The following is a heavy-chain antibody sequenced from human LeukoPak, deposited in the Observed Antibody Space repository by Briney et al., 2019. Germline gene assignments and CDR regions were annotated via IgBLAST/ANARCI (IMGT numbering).Heavy chain of an antibody. D-gene: IGHD5-24*01. J-gene: IGHJ4*02. CDR1: GGSISSYY. V-gene: IGHV4-59*08. CDR3: ARQGQMAIDY. CDR2: IYYSGST. Sequence: SETLSLTCTVSGGSISSYYWSWVRQPPGKGLEWIGYIYYSGSTNYNPSLKSRVTISVDTSKNQFSLKLSSVTAADTAVYYCARQGQMAIDYWGQGTLVTVSS.